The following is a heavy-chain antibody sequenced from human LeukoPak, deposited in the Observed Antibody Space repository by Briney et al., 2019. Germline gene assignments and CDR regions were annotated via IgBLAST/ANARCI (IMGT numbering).Heavy chain of an antibody. Sequence: PGGSLRLSCAASGFTFSSYRMIWVRQTPGKGLEWVSSISSSSSTINYADSMRGRFTFSRDNAKNSLYLQMNSLRAEDTAVYYCAIPSGWYKGVVDYWGQGTLVTVSS. CDR3: AIPSGWYKGVVDY. V-gene: IGHV3-48*04. CDR1: GFTFSSYR. D-gene: IGHD6-19*01. J-gene: IGHJ4*02. CDR2: ISSSSSTI.